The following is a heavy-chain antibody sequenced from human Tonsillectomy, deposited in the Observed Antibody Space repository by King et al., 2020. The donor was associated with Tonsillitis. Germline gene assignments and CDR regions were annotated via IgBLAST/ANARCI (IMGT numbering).Heavy chain of an antibody. D-gene: IGHD4/OR15-4a*01. CDR1: GFTFSNYG. J-gene: IGHJ4*02. V-gene: IGHV3-30*02. CDR3: AKDVGPRDSTNYYYFDY. Sequence: QEQLVQSGGGVVQPGGSLRLSCAASGFTFSNYGMHWVRQAPGKGLEWVAFIRYDGNNKYYADSVKGRLTISRDNSKNTLYLQMNSLRADDTAVYYCAKDVGPRDSTNYYYFDYWGQGTLVTVSS. CDR2: IRYDGNNK.